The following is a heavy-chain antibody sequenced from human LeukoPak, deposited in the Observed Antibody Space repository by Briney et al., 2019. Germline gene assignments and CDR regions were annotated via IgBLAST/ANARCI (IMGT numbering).Heavy chain of an antibody. J-gene: IGHJ6*02. CDR2: ISGSGGST. D-gene: IGHD2-2*02. Sequence: GGSLRLSCAASGFTFSNYAMSWVRQAPGKGLEWVSAISGSGGSTYYADSVKGRFTISRDNSKNTLYLQMNSLRAEDTAVYYCAVVPAAILGYYYYGMDVWGQGTTVTVSS. CDR1: GFTFSNYA. CDR3: AVVPAAILGYYYYGMDV. V-gene: IGHV3-23*01.